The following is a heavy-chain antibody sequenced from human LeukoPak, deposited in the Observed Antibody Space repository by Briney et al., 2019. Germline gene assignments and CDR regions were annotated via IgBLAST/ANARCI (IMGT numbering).Heavy chain of an antibody. CDR2: IYTTGST. J-gene: IGHJ5*02. CDR3: ARGAYFYGSGINWFDP. Sequence: SETLSLTCAVYGGSFSGYYWSWIRQPAGKGLEWIGHIYTTGSTNYNPSLKSRVTISLDTSKNHFSLKLSSVTAADTAVYYCARGAYFYGSGINWFDPWGQGTLITVSS. V-gene: IGHV4-59*10. CDR1: GGSFSGYY. D-gene: IGHD3-10*01.